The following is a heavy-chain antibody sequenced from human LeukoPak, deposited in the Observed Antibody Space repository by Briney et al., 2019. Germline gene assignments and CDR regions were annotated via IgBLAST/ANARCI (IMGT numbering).Heavy chain of an antibody. V-gene: IGHV4-34*01. Sequence: SETLSLTCAVYGGSSSGYYWSWIRQPPGKGLEWIGEINHSGSTNYNPSLKSRVTISVDTSKNQFSLKLSSVTAADTAVYYCARGGYCSGDSCAIDYWGQGTLVTVSS. D-gene: IGHD2-15*01. J-gene: IGHJ4*02. CDR1: GGSSSGYY. CDR3: ARGGYCSGDSCAIDY. CDR2: INHSGST.